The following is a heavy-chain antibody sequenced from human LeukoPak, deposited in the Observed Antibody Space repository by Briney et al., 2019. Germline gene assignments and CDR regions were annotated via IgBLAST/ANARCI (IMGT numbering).Heavy chain of an antibody. V-gene: IGHV3-23*01. Sequence: GGSLRLSCAASGFIFCNYGMNWVRQAPGKGLEWVSGISGHGDITYYADSVKGRFTISRDNAKNSLYLQMNSLRAEDTAVYYCARPPYGSGNYYSLEYWGQGTLVTVSS. CDR3: ARPPYGSGNYYSLEY. CDR1: GFIFCNYG. D-gene: IGHD3-10*01. CDR2: ISGHGDIT. J-gene: IGHJ4*02.